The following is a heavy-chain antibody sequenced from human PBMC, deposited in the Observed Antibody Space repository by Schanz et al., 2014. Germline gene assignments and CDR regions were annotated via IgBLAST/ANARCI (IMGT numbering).Heavy chain of an antibody. CDR3: ATDHIAAAGSQYFYYYGMGV. V-gene: IGHV1-2*06. Sequence: QVQLVQSGAEVKKPGASVKVSCKASGYRFIGYYVHWVRQAPGQGLEWMGRVSPYSGDTNYAQMFQGRVTMTTDTSISTAYMELSSLRSEDTAVYYCATDHIAAAGSQYFYYYGMGVWGQGTTVTVSS. CDR2: VSPYSGDT. J-gene: IGHJ6*02. D-gene: IGHD6-13*01. CDR1: GYRFIGYY.